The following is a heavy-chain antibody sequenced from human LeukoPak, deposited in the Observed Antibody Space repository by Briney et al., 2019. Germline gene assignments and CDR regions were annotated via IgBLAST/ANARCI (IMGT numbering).Heavy chain of an antibody. Sequence: GGSLRLSCAASGFSFSTYWMNWVRQAPGKGLEWVANIKQDGSEKNYVDSVKGRFTISRDSAKNSLYLQMNSLRAEDTAVYYCARDLAYWGRGTLVTVSS. V-gene: IGHV3-7*05. CDR3: ARDLAY. J-gene: IGHJ4*02. CDR1: GFSFSTYW. CDR2: IKQDGSEK.